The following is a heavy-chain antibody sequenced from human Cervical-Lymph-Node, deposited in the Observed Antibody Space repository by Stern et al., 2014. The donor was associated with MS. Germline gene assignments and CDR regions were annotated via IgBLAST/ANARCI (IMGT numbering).Heavy chain of an antibody. CDR2: INTNTGNP. Sequence: VQLVESGSELKKPGASVKVSCKASGYTFTNYAMNWVRQAPGQGIEWMGWINTNTGNPTYAQCFTGRFVFSLDTSVNTAYLHFSSLKAEDTAVYYCARRTGGDYDLFDYWGQGTLVTVSS. V-gene: IGHV7-4-1*02. CDR3: ARRTGGDYDLFDY. J-gene: IGHJ4*02. D-gene: IGHD4-17*01. CDR1: GYTFTNYA.